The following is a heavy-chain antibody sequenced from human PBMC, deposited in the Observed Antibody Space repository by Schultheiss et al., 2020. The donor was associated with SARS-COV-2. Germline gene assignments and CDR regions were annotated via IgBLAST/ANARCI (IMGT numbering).Heavy chain of an antibody. V-gene: IGHV3-7*03. CDR2: IKQDGSVK. CDR1: GFTFRSYW. D-gene: IGHD3-16*01. Sequence: GSLRLSCAASGFTFRSYWMSWVRQAPGKGLEWVANIKQDGSVKHYVDSVRGRFIISRDNAKNSLDLQMNSLRVDDTAVYYCAKEGEEMGSSWGQGTLVTVSS. CDR3: AKEGEEMGSS. J-gene: IGHJ4*02.